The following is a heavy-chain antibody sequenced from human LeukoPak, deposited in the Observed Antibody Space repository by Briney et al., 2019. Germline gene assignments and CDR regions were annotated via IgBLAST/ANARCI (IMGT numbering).Heavy chain of an antibody. CDR3: ARVSIAAAGKQLNWFDP. CDR1: GYSISSGYY. D-gene: IGHD6-13*01. Sequence: SETLSLTCTVSGYSISSGYYWGWIRQPPGKGLEWIGSIYHSGSTYYNPSLKSRVTISVDTSKNQFSLKLSSVTAADTAVYYCARVSIAAAGKQLNWFDPWCQGTLVTVSS. J-gene: IGHJ5*02. V-gene: IGHV4-38-2*02. CDR2: IYHSGST.